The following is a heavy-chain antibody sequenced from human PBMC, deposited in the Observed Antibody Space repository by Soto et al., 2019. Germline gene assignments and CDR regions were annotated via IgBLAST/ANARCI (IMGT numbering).Heavy chain of an antibody. CDR2: INKNGNAK. D-gene: IGHD5-18*01. CDR3: ATESVDTRMEHRIGMEV. CDR1: GFTFSNFW. Sequence: GGSLRLSCAASGFTFSNFWMSWLRQAPGKGLEWVANINKNGNAKYFVDSVKGRFTISRDNAKNSLYLQMNSLRDEDTAVYYCATESVDTRMEHRIGMEVWGQGTTVTVSS. V-gene: IGHV3-7*01. J-gene: IGHJ6*02.